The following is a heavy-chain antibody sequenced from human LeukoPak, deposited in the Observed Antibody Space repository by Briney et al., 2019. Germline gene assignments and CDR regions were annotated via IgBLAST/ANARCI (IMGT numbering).Heavy chain of an antibody. CDR3: ARDSPSGDVLLWFGELSDAFDI. V-gene: IGHV4-38-2*02. J-gene: IGHJ3*02. Sequence: SETLSLTCAVSGYSISSGYYWGWIRQPPGKGLEWIGSIYHSGSTYYNPSLKSRVTISVDTSKNQFSLKLSSVTAADTAVYYCARDSPSGDVLLWFGELSDAFDIWGQGTMVTVSS. CDR1: GYSISSGYY. D-gene: IGHD3-10*01. CDR2: IYHSGST.